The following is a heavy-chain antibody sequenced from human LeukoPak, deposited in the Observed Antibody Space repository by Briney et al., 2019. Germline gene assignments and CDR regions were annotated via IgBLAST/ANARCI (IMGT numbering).Heavy chain of an antibody. J-gene: IGHJ4*02. V-gene: IGHV3-23*01. D-gene: IGHD6-13*01. Sequence: GGSLRLSCAASGFIFSSYAMSWVRQAPGKGLEWVSGISGSGGSTYYADSVKGRFTISRDNSKNTLYLQMNSLRAEDTAVYYCAKSRSSSWSSNNYWAQETRVTVPS. CDR3: AKSRSSSWSSNNY. CDR2: ISGSGGST. CDR1: GFIFSSYA.